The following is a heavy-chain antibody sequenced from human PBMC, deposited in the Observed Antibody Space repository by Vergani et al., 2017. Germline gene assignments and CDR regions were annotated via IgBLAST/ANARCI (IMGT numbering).Heavy chain of an antibody. Sequence: QVQLVQSGAEVKKPGASVKVFCKASGYTFTSYGISWVRQAPGQGLEWMGWISAYNGNINYAQKLQGRVTMTTDTSTSTAYRELRSLRSDDTAVYYCAREPYCSSTSCYPFDYWGQGTLVTVSS. CDR2: ISAYNGNI. CDR1: GYTFTSYG. CDR3: AREPYCSSTSCYPFDY. D-gene: IGHD2-2*01. V-gene: IGHV1-18*01. J-gene: IGHJ4*02.